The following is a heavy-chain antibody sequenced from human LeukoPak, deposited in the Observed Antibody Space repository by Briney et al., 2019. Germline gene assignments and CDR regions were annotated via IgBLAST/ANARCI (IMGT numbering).Heavy chain of an antibody. V-gene: IGHV3-30*18. D-gene: IGHD3-22*01. CDR3: AKDGYDGSGAYIDY. CDR1: GFTFSSYG. CDR2: ISHDGSKK. Sequence: GRSLRLSCAASGFTFSSYGMHWVRQAPGKGLEWVAAISHDGSKKYYADSLKGRFAISRDNSKNTLYLQMNSLRAEDTTVYYCAKDGYDGSGAYIDYWGQGTLVIVSS. J-gene: IGHJ4*02.